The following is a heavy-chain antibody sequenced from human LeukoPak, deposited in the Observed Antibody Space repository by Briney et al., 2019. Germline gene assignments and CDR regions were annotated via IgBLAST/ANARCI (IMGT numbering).Heavy chain of an antibody. V-gene: IGHV1-69*06. Sequence: SVKVSCKASGYTFTGYYMHWVRQAPGQGLEWMGGIIPIFGTANYAQKFQGRVTITADKSTSTAYMELSSLRSEDTAVYYCARDHGYYYDSSGYWNWFDPWGQGTLVTVSS. D-gene: IGHD3-22*01. J-gene: IGHJ5*02. CDR3: ARDHGYYYDSSGYWNWFDP. CDR2: IIPIFGTA. CDR1: GYTFTGYY.